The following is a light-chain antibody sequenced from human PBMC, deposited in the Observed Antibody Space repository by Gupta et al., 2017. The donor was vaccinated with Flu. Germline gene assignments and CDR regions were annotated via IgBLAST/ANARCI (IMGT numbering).Light chain of an antibody. J-gene: IGLJ2*01. CDR3: QSYDSSNVV. Sequence: TVTISCTRSSGSIATNFVQWYQQRPGSSPTTVIYEDNQRPSGVPDRFSSSIDSSSNSASLTISGLKTEDEADYYCQSYDSSNVVFGGGTKLTVL. CDR1: SGSIATNF. V-gene: IGLV6-57*01. CDR2: EDN.